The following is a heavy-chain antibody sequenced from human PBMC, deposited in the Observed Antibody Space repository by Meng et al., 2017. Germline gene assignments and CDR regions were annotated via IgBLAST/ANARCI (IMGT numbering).Heavy chain of an antibody. CDR1: GYTFSSYY. CDR2: IIPIFGTA. CDR3: ARDGVGATEGYFDY. J-gene: IGHJ4*02. V-gene: IGHV1-69*06. Sequence: QVQPVQAGAEVKKPGASVKVSCRTSGYTFSSYYMHWVRQAPGQGLEWMGGIIPIFGTANYAQKFQGRVTITADKSTSTAYMELSSLRSEDTAVYYCARDGVGATEGYFDYWGQGTLVTVSS. D-gene: IGHD1-26*01.